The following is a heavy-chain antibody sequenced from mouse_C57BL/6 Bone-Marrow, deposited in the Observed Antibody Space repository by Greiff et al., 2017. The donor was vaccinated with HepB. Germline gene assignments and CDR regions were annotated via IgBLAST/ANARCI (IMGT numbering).Heavy chain of an antibody. D-gene: IGHD1-1*01. V-gene: IGHV1-82*01. J-gene: IGHJ4*01. CDR3: ARSGTTVVRDYAMDY. Sequence: VKLQESGPELVKPGASVKISCKASGYAFSSSWMNWVKQRPGKGLEWIGRIYPGDGDTNYNGKFKGKATLTADKSSSTAYMQLSSLTSEDSAVYFCARSGTTVVRDYAMDYWGQGTSVTVSS. CDR1: GYAFSSSW. CDR2: IYPGDGDT.